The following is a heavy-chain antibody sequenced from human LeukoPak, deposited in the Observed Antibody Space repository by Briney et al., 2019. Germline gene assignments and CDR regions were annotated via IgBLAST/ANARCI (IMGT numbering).Heavy chain of an antibody. CDR1: GGSISSYY. CDR2: IYTSGST. Sequence: PSETLSLTCTVSGGSISSYYWSWIRQPAGKGLEWIGRIYTSGSTNYNPSLKSRVTISVDTSKNQFSLKLSSVTAADTAVYYCARSGYYDSSGYYYPHFDYWGQGTLVTVSS. J-gene: IGHJ4*02. D-gene: IGHD3-22*01. V-gene: IGHV4-4*07. CDR3: ARSGYYDSSGYYYPHFDY.